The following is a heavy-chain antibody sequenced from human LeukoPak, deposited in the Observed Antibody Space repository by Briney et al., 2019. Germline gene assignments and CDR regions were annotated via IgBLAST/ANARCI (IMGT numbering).Heavy chain of an antibody. V-gene: IGHV1-46*01. CDR1: GGTFSSYA. CDR3: ARDHYSSSWDY. Sequence: ASVKVSCKASGGTFSSYAISWVRQAPGQGLEWMGIINPSGGSTSYAQKFQGRVTMTRDMSTSTVYMELSSLRSEDTAVYYCARDHYSSSWDYWGQGTLVTVSS. CDR2: INPSGGST. D-gene: IGHD6-6*01. J-gene: IGHJ4*02.